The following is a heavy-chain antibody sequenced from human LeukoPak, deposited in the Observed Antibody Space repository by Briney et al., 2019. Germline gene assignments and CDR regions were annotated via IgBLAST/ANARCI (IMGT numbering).Heavy chain of an antibody. Sequence: GGSLRLSCAASGFTFSSYGMSWVRQAPGKGLEWVSAISGSGGSTYYADSVKGRFTISRDNSKNTLYLQMNSLRAEDTAVYYCAKGTMSGPFSDYWGQGTLVTVSS. CDR2: ISGSGGST. CDR3: AKGTMSGPFSDY. V-gene: IGHV3-23*01. J-gene: IGHJ4*02. CDR1: GFTFSSYG. D-gene: IGHD3-3*01.